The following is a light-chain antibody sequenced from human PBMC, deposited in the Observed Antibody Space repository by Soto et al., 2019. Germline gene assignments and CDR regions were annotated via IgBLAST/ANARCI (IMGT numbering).Light chain of an antibody. CDR2: AAS. CDR1: QSISSY. V-gene: IGKV1-39*01. CDR3: QQSYSTPPVT. Sequence: DIQMTQSPSSLSASVGDRVTITCRASQSISSYLNWYQQKPGKAPKLLIYAASSLQSGVPSRFSGSGSGTEFTLTISSLQPEDFATYYCQQSYSTPPVTFGQGTKVEIK. J-gene: IGKJ1*01.